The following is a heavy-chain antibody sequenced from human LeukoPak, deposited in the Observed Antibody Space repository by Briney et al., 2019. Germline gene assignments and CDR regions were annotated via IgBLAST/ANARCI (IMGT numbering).Heavy chain of an antibody. CDR2: IKSKTDGGTT. Sequence: GRSLRLSCAASGFTFSSYGMHWVRQAPGQGLEWVGRIKSKTDGGTTDYAAPVKGRFTISRDDSKNTLYLQMNSLKTEDTAVYYCTTDWGDIVVVPAPYWGQGTLVTVSS. V-gene: IGHV3-15*01. CDR1: GFTFSSYG. J-gene: IGHJ4*02. CDR3: TTDWGDIVVVPAPY. D-gene: IGHD2-2*01.